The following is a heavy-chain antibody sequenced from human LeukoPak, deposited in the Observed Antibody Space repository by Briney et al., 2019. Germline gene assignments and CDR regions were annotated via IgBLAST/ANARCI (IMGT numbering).Heavy chain of an antibody. CDR3: ARQIAAAGTDYYYYYMDV. Sequence: GESLKISCKGSGYSFTSYWIGWVRQMPGKGLEWMGIIYPGDSDTRYSPSFQGQVTISADKSISTAYLQWSSLKASDTAMYYCARQIAAAGTDYYYYYMDVWGKGTTVTVSS. V-gene: IGHV5-51*01. CDR1: GYSFTSYW. CDR2: IYPGDSDT. J-gene: IGHJ6*03. D-gene: IGHD6-13*01.